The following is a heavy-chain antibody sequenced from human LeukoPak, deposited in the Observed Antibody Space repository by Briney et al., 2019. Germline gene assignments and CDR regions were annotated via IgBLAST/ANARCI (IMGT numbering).Heavy chain of an antibody. V-gene: IGHV3-30-3*01. Sequence: GGSLRLSCAASGFTFSSYAMNWVRQAPGKGLEWVAVISYDGSNKYYADSVKGRFTISRDNSKNTLYLQMNSLRAEDTAVYYCARPSWGKSSSSWPYYFDYWGQGTLVTVSS. D-gene: IGHD6-13*01. CDR1: GFTFSSYA. CDR2: ISYDGSNK. J-gene: IGHJ4*02. CDR3: ARPSWGKSSSSWPYYFDY.